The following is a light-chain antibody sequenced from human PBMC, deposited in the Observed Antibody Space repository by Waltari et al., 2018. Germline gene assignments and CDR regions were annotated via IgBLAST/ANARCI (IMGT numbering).Light chain of an antibody. V-gene: IGKV1-39*01. CDR1: QSISTY. J-gene: IGKJ4*01. CDR2: TAS. CDR3: QQTYSIPLT. Sequence: DIQMTQSPSSLSASVGDRVTITCRASQSISTYLNWYQQKPGKAPKLLIYTASTLQSGVPSRFSGSGSGTDFTLTIISLQPEDFSTFYCQQTYSIPLTFGGGTNVEIK.